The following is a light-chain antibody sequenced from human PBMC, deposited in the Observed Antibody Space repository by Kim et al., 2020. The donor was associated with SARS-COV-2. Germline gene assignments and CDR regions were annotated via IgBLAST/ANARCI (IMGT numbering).Light chain of an antibody. J-gene: IGKJ1*01. CDR1: PMVSAN. CDR3: KRYNNWLT. Sequence: SPGKSATRSGGAVPMVSANMTGYKQNPARAPRLLILGASTRATVIPARFSGGGSGTDFPLTIGGLRSEDFAVNYCKRYNNWLTFGQGTKVDIK. V-gene: IGKV3-15*01. CDR2: GAS.